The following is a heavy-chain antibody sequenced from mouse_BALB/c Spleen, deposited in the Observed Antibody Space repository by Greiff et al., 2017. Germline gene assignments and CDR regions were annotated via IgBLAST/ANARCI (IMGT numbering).Heavy chain of an antibody. V-gene: IGHV2-6-5*01. CDR1: GFSLTDYG. J-gene: IGHJ3*01. CDR3: AKHQEYYYGSSYWFAY. CDR2: IWGGGST. D-gene: IGHD1-1*01. Sequence: VKLMESGPGLVAPSQSLSITCTVSGFSLTDYGVSWIRQPPGKGLEWLGVIWGGGSTYYNSALKSRLSISKDNSKSQVFLKMNSLQTDDTAMYYCAKHQEYYYGSSYWFAYWGQGTLVTVSA.